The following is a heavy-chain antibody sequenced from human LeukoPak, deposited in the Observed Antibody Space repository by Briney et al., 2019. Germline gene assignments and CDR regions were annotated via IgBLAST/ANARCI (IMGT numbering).Heavy chain of an antibody. J-gene: IGHJ5*02. D-gene: IGHD3-10*01. CDR1: GGSFSGYY. V-gene: IGHV4-34*01. CDR3: AREVSELLWFGELSTVNWFDP. CDR2: INHSGST. Sequence: SETLSLTCAVYGGSFSGYYWSWIRQPPGKGLEWIGEINHSGSTNYNPSLKSRVTISVDTSKNKFSLKLSSVTAADTAVYYCAREVSELLWFGELSTVNWFDPWGQGTLVTVSS.